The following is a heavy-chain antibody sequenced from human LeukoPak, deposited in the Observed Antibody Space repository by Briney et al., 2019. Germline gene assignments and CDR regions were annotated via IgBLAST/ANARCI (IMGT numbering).Heavy chain of an antibody. J-gene: IGHJ3*02. D-gene: IGHD1-26*01. CDR3: ARDGGSYQQPAFDI. CDR2: IIPIFGTA. V-gene: IGHV1-69*13. CDR1: GGAFSSYA. Sequence: SVKVSCKASGGAFSSYAISWVRQAPGQGLEWMGGIIPIFGTANYAQKFQGRVTITADESTSTAYMELSSLRSEDTAVYYCARDGGSYQQPAFDIWGQGTMVTVSS.